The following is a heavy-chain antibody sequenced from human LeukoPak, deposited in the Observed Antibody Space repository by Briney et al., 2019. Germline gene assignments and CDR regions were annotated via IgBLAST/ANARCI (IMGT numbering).Heavy chain of an antibody. CDR2: ISAYNGNT. Sequence: AASVKVSCKASGYSFSNYYMHWVRQAPGQGLEWMGWISAYNGNTNYAQKLQGRVTMTTDTSTSTAYMELRSLRSDDTAVYYCARYCSSTSCYGVFDYWGQGTLVTVSS. D-gene: IGHD2-2*01. CDR3: ARYCSSTSCYGVFDY. V-gene: IGHV1-18*04. J-gene: IGHJ4*02. CDR1: GYSFSNYY.